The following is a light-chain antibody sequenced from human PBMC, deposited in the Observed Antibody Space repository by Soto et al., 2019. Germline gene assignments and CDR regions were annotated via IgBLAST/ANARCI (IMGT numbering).Light chain of an antibody. J-gene: IGKJ4*01. V-gene: IGKV3-11*01. CDR1: QSVSSY. Sequence: EIVLTQSPATLSLSPGERATLSCRASQSVSSYLAWYQQKPGQAPRLLIYDTSNRATGIPARFSGSGSGTDFTLTISGLEPEDFAVYYCQQRYGWPPLTFGGGTRVEIK. CDR2: DTS. CDR3: QQRYGWPPLT.